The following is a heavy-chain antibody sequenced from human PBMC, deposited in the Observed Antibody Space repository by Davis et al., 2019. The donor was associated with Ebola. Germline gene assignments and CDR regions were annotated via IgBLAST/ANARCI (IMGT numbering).Heavy chain of an antibody. CDR2: IDPSDSYT. J-gene: IGHJ6*02. D-gene: IGHD3-3*01. Sequence: GGSLRLSCKGSGYSFTSYWISWVRQMPGKGLEWMGRIDPSDSYTNYSPSFQGHVTISADKSISTAYLQWSSLKASDTAMYYCACGLPDFYGMDVWGQGTTVTVSS. CDR1: GYSFTSYW. CDR3: ACGLPDFYGMDV. V-gene: IGHV5-10-1*01.